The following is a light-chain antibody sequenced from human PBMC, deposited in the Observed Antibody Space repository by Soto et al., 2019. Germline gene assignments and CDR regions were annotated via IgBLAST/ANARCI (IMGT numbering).Light chain of an antibody. CDR1: SSDVGLYDY. CDR2: AVS. CDR3: SSYTSESSYV. J-gene: IGLJ1*01. Sequence: QSPLPEPAAVSGSPGQSITISCTGTSSDVGLYDYVSWYQQHPGKAPQLMIYAVSNRPSGVSNRFSASKSGNTASLFISGLQAEDEADYYCSSYTSESSYVFGSGTKVTVL. V-gene: IGLV2-14*01.